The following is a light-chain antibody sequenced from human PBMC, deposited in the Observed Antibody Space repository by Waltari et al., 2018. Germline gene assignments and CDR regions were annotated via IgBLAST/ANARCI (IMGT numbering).Light chain of an antibody. CDR2: EAS. V-gene: IGLV2-23*01. Sequence: QSALTQPASVSGSPGQSITLSCPGTSSDVGSYNLVSWYPQHPGKAPKLMIYEASKRPSGVSNRFSGSKSGNTASLTISGLQAEDEADYYCSSYTSSSTLVFGGGTKLTVL. CDR3: SSYTSSSTLV. J-gene: IGLJ3*02. CDR1: SSDVGSYNL.